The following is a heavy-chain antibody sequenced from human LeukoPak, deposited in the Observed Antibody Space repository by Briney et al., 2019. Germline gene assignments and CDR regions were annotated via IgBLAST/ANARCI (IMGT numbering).Heavy chain of an antibody. V-gene: IGHV3-30*02. Sequence: GGSLRLSCAASGFTFSSYGMHWVRQAPGKGLEWAAFVRNDGSNTYYVDSLKGRFTISRDNSKGTVYLQMNSLRAEDSAVYYWATSVGFYDTSGYYPLWGQGTLVTVSS. CDR3: ATSVGFYDTSGYYPL. J-gene: IGHJ4*02. CDR2: VRNDGSNT. D-gene: IGHD3-22*01. CDR1: GFTFSSYG.